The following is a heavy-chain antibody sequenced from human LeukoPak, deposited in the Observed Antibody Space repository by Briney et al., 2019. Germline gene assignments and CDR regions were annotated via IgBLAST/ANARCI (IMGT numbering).Heavy chain of an antibody. D-gene: IGHD6-13*01. CDR2: ISAYNGNT. CDR3: ARKDDGSSWPRYYYYGMDV. CDR1: GYTSTSYG. Sequence: ASVKVSCKASGYTSTSYGISWVRQAPGQGLEWMGWISAYNGNTNYAQKLQGRVTMTTDTSTSTAYMELRSLRSDDTAVYYCARKDDGSSWPRYYYYGMDVWGQGTTDTVSS. V-gene: IGHV1-18*01. J-gene: IGHJ6*02.